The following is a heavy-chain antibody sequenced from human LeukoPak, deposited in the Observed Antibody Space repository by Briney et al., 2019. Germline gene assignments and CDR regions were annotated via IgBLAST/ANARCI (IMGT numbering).Heavy chain of an antibody. V-gene: IGHV4-31*03. J-gene: IGHJ4*02. CDR3: ARFSGSLYYFDY. D-gene: IGHD3-10*01. CDR1: GGSISSGGYY. CDR2: IYYSGST. Sequence: PSETLSLTCTVSGGSISSGGYYWSWIRQHPGKGLEWIGYIYYSGSTYYNPSLKSRVTISVDTSKNQFSLKLSSVTAADTAVYYCARFSGSLYYFDYWGQGTLVTVSS.